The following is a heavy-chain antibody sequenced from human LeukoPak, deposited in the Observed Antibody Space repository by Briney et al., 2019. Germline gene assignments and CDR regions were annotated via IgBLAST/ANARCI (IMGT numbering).Heavy chain of an antibody. V-gene: IGHV1-69-2*01. CDR1: GYTFTDYY. D-gene: IGHD3-10*01. J-gene: IGHJ4*02. Sequence: ASVKVSCKVSGYTFTDYYMHWVQQAPGEGRERMGLVDPEDGETIYAEKFQGRVTITADTSTDTAYMELSSLRSEDTAVYYCATFNGSTGTYYFDYWGQGTLVTVSS. CDR3: ATFNGSTGTYYFDY. CDR2: VDPEDGET.